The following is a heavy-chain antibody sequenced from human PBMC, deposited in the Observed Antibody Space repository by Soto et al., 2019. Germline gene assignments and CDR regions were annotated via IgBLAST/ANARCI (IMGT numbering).Heavy chain of an antibody. V-gene: IGHV4-30-4*01. CDR3: ARGVIGVAGGINWFDP. D-gene: IGHD2-15*01. CDR1: GGSISSGDYY. J-gene: IGHJ5*02. CDR2: IYYSGST. Sequence: QVQLQESGPGLVKPSQTLSLTCTVSGGSISSGDYYWSWIRQPPGKGLEWIGYIYYSGSTYYNPSLKSRVTISVDTSKNQFSLKLGSVTAADTAVYYCARGVIGVAGGINWFDPWGQGTLVTVSS.